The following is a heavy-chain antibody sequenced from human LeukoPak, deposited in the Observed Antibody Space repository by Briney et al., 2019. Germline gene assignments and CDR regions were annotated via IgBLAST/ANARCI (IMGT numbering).Heavy chain of an antibody. CDR1: GGSFSGYY. Sequence: PSETLSLTCAVYGGSFSGYYWSWIRQPPGKGLEWIGEINHSGSTNYNPSLKSRVTISVDTSKNQFSLKLSSVTAADTAVYYCASLEILGYCSSTSCYGSDAFDIWGQGTMVTVSS. D-gene: IGHD2-2*01. V-gene: IGHV4-34*01. CDR3: ASLEILGYCSSTSCYGSDAFDI. J-gene: IGHJ3*02. CDR2: INHSGST.